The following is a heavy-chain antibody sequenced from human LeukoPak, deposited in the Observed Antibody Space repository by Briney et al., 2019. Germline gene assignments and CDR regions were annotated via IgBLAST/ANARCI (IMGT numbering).Heavy chain of an antibody. V-gene: IGHV5-51*01. J-gene: IGHJ5*02. Sequence: GESLKISCKGSGYSFTSYWIGWVRQMPGKGLEWMGIIYPGDSDTRYSPSFQGQVTISADKSISTAYLQWSSLKASDTAMYYCARLKVTAMVAGGENNWFDPWGQGTLVTVSS. CDR2: IYPGDSDT. CDR3: ARLKVTAMVAGGENNWFDP. CDR1: GYSFTSYW. D-gene: IGHD5-18*01.